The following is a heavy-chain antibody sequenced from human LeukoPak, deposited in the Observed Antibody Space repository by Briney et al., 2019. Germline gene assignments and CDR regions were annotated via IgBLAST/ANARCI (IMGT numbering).Heavy chain of an antibody. CDR2: INHSGST. J-gene: IGHJ2*01. CDR3: ARVSIAAAGTRWYFDL. D-gene: IGHD6-13*01. V-gene: IGHV4-34*01. CDR1: GGSFSGYY. Sequence: PSETLSLTCAVYGGSFSGYYWSWIRQPPGTGLEWIGEINHSGSTNYNPSLKSRVTISVDTSKNQFSLKLSSVTAADTAVYYCARVSIAAAGTRWYFDLWGRGTLVTVSS.